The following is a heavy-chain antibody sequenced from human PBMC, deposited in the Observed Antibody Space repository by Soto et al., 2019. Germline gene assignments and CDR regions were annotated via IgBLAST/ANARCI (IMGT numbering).Heavy chain of an antibody. D-gene: IGHD3-10*01. Sequence: EVPLVESGGGLVQPGGSLRLSCAASGFTFSSYWMHWVRQAPGKGLVWVSRINSDGSSTSYADSVKGRFTISRDNAKTTLYLQMNSLRAEDTAVYYWARASGSGSAWYFDLWGRGTLVTVSS. CDR2: INSDGSST. CDR3: ARASGSGSAWYFDL. V-gene: IGHV3-74*01. J-gene: IGHJ2*01. CDR1: GFTFSSYW.